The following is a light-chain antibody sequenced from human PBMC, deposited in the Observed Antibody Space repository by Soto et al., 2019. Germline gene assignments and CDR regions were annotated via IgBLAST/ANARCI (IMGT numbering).Light chain of an antibody. V-gene: IGKV1-39*01. J-gene: IGKJ5*01. Sequence: DIQMTQSPSSLSASVGDRVTMTCRASQSISSYVNWYQQTPGTAPKLLIYAASSLQSGVPSRFSGSGSGTDFTLTISSLQPEDFATYYCQQSYSTPITFGQGTRLEIK. CDR3: QQSYSTPIT. CDR2: AAS. CDR1: QSISSY.